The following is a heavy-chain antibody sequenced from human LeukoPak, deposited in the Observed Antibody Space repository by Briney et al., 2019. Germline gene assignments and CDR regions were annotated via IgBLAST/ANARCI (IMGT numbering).Heavy chain of an antibody. D-gene: IGHD6-6*01. Sequence: GGTLRLSCAASGFTFSSYGMSWVRHAPGKGLEWVSAISGSGGSTYYADSVKGRFTISRDNSKNTLYLQMNSLRAEDTAVYYCAKTEYEDYYYYMDVWGKGTTVTISS. CDR1: GFTFSSYG. V-gene: IGHV3-23*01. CDR2: ISGSGGST. CDR3: AKTEYEDYYYYMDV. J-gene: IGHJ6*03.